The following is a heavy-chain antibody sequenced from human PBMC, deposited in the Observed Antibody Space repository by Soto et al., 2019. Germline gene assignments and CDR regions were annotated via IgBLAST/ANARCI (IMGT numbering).Heavy chain of an antibody. J-gene: IGHJ5*02. CDR2: ISYDGENQ. CDR1: GFSFSHYA. V-gene: IGHV3-30*04. CDR3: VSPHSESSNAFDL. D-gene: IGHD3-10*01. Sequence: QRQLVESGGGVVQPGRSLRLSCAASGFSFSHYAMHWVRQPPGKGLEWVALISYDGENQYFTDSVRGRFTISRDNSKTAEYLEMNDLRLDDTATYYCVSPHSESSNAFDLWGQGTLVTVSS.